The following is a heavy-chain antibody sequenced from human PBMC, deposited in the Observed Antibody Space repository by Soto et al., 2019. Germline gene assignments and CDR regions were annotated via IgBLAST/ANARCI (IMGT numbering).Heavy chain of an antibody. D-gene: IGHD2-15*01. CDR3: ARLDCSGGSCYPYYFEH. CDR1: GFTFSASA. J-gene: IGHJ4*02. CDR2: IRSNGRT. Sequence: EVQLVESGGGLVQPGGSLELSCAASGFTFSASAMHWVRQASGKGLEWVGRIRSNGRTAYAASMQGRFTISRDDSKKTAYLQLNSLKTDDTAVYYCARLDCSGGSCYPYYFEHWGQRALVTVSA. V-gene: IGHV3-73*02.